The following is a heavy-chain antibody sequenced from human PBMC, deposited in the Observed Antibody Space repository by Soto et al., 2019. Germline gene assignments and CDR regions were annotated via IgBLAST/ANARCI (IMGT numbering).Heavy chain of an antibody. J-gene: IGHJ4*02. V-gene: IGHV1-18*04. CDR1: GYTFTSYG. CDR2: ISAYNGNT. D-gene: IGHD6-19*01. Sequence: ASVKVSCKASGYTFTSYGISWVRQAPGQGLEWMGWISAYNGNTNYAQKLQGRVTVTTDTSTSTAYMELRSLRSDDTAVYYCARVLAVAGHAPFFDYWGQGTLVTVSS. CDR3: ARVLAVAGHAPFFDY.